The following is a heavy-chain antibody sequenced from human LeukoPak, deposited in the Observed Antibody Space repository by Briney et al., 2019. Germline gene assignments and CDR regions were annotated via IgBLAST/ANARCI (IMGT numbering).Heavy chain of an antibody. CDR3: ARGLYYGSGSYYKPPYYMDV. Sequence: SETLSLTCTVSGGSISSGSYYWGWIRQPPGKGLEWIGNIYYSGSTYYNPSLKSRVTISVDTSKNQFSLKLSSVTAADTAVYYCARGLYYGSGSYYKPPYYMDVWGKGTTVTASS. D-gene: IGHD3-10*01. CDR1: GGSISSGSYY. CDR2: IYYSGST. V-gene: IGHV4-39*07. J-gene: IGHJ6*03.